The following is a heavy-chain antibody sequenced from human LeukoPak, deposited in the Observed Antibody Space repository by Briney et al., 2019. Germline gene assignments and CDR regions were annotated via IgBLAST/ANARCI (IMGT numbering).Heavy chain of an antibody. Sequence: PSETLSLTCTVSGGSISSSSYYWGWIRQPPGKGLEWIGSIYYSGSTYYNPSLKSRVTISVDTSKNQFSLKLSSVTAADTAVYYCARSVRFSGSWNAFDIWGQGTMVTVSS. V-gene: IGHV4-39*07. CDR2: IYYSGST. CDR3: ARSVRFSGSWNAFDI. J-gene: IGHJ3*02. CDR1: GGSISSSSYY. D-gene: IGHD1-26*01.